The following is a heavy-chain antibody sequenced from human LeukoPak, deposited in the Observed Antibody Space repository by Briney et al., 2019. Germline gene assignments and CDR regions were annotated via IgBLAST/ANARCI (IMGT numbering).Heavy chain of an antibody. CDR1: GFTFSSYG. V-gene: IGHV3-30*02. J-gene: IGHJ4*02. D-gene: IGHD3-3*02. CDR3: AKDWRIFGVKTDY. Sequence: PGGSLRLSCAASGFTFSSYGVHWVRQDPCKGLEWVAFIRYDGSNKYYADSVKGRFTISRDNSKNTLYLQMNSLRAEDTAVYYCAKDWRIFGVKTDYWGQGTLVTVSS. CDR2: IRYDGSNK.